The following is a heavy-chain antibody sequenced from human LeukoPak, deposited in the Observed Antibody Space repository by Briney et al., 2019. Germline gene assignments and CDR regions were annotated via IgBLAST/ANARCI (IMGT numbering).Heavy chain of an antibody. CDR2: IYPGDSDT. CDR3: ARRTDSGWKWFDP. J-gene: IGHJ5*02. CDR1: GYSFANYW. V-gene: IGHV5-51*01. D-gene: IGHD6-25*01. Sequence: THGESLKISCKGSGYSFANYWIGWVRQMPGKGLEWMGTIYPGDSDTRYSPSFQGQITISADKSISTAYLHWSSLKASDTGLYYCARRTDSGWKWFDPWGQGTLVTVSS.